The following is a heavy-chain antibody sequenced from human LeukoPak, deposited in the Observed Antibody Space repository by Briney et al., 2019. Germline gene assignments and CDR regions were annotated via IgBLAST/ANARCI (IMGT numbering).Heavy chain of an antibody. CDR2: IIPIFGTA. D-gene: IGHD3-3*01. V-gene: IGHV1-69*01. J-gene: IGHJ4*02. Sequence: SVKVSCKASGGTFSSYVISWVRQAPGQGLEWMGGIIPIFGTANYAQKFQGRVTITADESTSTAYMELSSLRSEDTAVYYCARVALPRLRFLEWFFDYWGQGTLVTVSS. CDR3: ARVALPRLRFLEWFFDY. CDR1: GGTFSSYV.